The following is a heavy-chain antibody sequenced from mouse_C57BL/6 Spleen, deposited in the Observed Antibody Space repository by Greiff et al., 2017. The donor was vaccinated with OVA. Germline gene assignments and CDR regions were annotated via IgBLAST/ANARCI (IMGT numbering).Heavy chain of an antibody. V-gene: IGHV8-8*01. CDR1: GFSLSTFGMG. J-gene: IGHJ1*03. CDR3: ARFPCGSSYWYFDV. D-gene: IGHD1-1*01. Sequence: LKESGPGILQPSQTLSLTCSFSGFSLSTFGMGVGWIRQPSGKGLEWLAHIWWDDDKYYNPALKSRLTTSKDTSKNHVFLKISNVDTADTATYYCARFPCGSSYWYFDVWGTGTTVTVSS. CDR2: IWWDDDK.